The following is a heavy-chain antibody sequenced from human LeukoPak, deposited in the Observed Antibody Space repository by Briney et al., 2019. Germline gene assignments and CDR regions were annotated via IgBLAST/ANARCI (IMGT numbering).Heavy chain of an antibody. V-gene: IGHV4-30-2*01. CDR2: IYHSGST. D-gene: IGHD1-14*01. CDR1: GGSISSGGYS. J-gene: IGHJ3*02. CDR3: ARGGADSEDAFDI. Sequence: SQTLSLTCAVSGGSISSGGYSWSWIRQPPGKGLEWIGYIYHSGSTYYNPSLKSRVTISVDRSKNQFSLKLSSVTAADTAVYYCARGGADSEDAFDIWGQGTMVTVSS.